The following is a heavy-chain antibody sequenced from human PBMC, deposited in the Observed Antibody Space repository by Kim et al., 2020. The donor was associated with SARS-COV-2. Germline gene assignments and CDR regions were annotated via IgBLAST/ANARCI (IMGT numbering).Heavy chain of an antibody. CDR2: INTDTGNP. D-gene: IGHD1-1*01. V-gene: IGHV7-4-1*02. J-gene: IGHJ4*02. CDR1: GYTFSAYA. Sequence: ASVKVSCKASGYTFSAYAINWMRQAPGQGLEWMGWINTDTGNPTYAQGFTGRFVVSLDTSVSTAYLQISGLKAEDTAVYYCARRNVNTFLDYWGQGTLVT. CDR3: ARRNVNTFLDY.